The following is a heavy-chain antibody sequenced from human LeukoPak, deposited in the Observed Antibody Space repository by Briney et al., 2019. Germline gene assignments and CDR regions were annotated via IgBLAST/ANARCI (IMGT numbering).Heavy chain of an antibody. CDR1: GDSISSDKW. CDR3: VREMGYSFKTFDI. D-gene: IGHD5-12*01. J-gene: IGHJ3*02. V-gene: IGHV4-4*02. CDR2: FHQSVST. Sequence: PSGTLSLTCAVSGDSISSDKWWSWVRQPPGKGLEYIGEFHQSVSTNYNPSLKSRLTISVDKSKNQFSLKLSSVTAADTALYYCVREMGYSFKTFDIWGQGTMVTVSS.